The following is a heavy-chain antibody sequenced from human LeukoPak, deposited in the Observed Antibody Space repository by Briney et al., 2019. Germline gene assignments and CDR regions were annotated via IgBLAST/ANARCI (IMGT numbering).Heavy chain of an antibody. CDR1: GFTFSSYS. CDR3: ARDKNYDSSGYQAAYDY. J-gene: IGHJ4*02. Sequence: EGSLRLSCAASGFTFSSYSMNWVRQAPGKGLEWVSSISSSSSYIYYADSVKGRFTISRDNAKNSLYLQMNSLRAEDTAVYYCARDKNYDSSGYQAAYDYWGQGTLVTVSS. CDR2: ISSSSSYI. V-gene: IGHV3-21*01. D-gene: IGHD3-22*01.